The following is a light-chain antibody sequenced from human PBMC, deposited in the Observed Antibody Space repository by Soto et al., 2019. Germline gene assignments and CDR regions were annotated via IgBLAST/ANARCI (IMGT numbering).Light chain of an antibody. CDR3: QVWDSSSDVV. J-gene: IGLJ2*01. CDR1: NIGSET. Sequence: SYELTQPPSVSVAPGQTATITCGGNNIGSETVHWYQQKPGQAPVLVVYDDSDRPSGIPERFSGSNSGNTATLTISRVEAGDEADYYCQVWDSSSDVVFGGGTQLTVL. CDR2: DDS. V-gene: IGLV3-21*02.